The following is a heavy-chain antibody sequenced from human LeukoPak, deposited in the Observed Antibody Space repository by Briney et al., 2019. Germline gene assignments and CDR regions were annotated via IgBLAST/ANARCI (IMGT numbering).Heavy chain of an antibody. D-gene: IGHD2-2*03. J-gene: IGHJ6*02. CDR3: ARDGGYCSSTSCRDGMDV. V-gene: IGHV1-46*01. Sequence: ASVKSSCKASGYTFTSYYMHWVRQAPGQGLEWMGIINPSGGSTSYAQKFQGRVTMTRDTSTSTVYMELSSLRSEDTAVYYCARDGGYCSSTSCRDGMDVRGQGTTVTVSS. CDR1: GYTFTSYY. CDR2: INPSGGST.